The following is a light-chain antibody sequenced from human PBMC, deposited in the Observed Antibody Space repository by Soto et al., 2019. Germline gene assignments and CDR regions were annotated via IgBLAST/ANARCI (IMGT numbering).Light chain of an antibody. J-gene: IGKJ1*01. V-gene: IGKV4-1*01. CDR3: QQYSSTPHWT. CDR2: WAS. Sequence: DIVMTQSPDSLAVSLGERATINCKSSQSVLYSSNNKNYLAWYQQKPGQPPKLLIYWASTRESGVPDRFSGSGSGTDFTLTISSLQAEDVAVYYCQQYSSTPHWTFGQGTKVEIK. CDR1: QSVLYSSNNKNY.